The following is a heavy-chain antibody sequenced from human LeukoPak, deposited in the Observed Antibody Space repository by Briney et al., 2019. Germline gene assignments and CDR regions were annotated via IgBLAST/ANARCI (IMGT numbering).Heavy chain of an antibody. CDR1: GGSISSGSYY. CDR3: AKEVYSSSWYPYYYYMDV. D-gene: IGHD6-13*01. CDR2: IYTSGST. Sequence: SQTLSLTCTVSGGSISSGSYYWSWIRQPAGTGLEWIGRIYTSGSTNYNPSLKSRVTISVDTSKNQFSLKLSSVTAADTAVYYCAKEVYSSSWYPYYYYMDVWGKGTTVTISS. J-gene: IGHJ6*03. V-gene: IGHV4-61*02.